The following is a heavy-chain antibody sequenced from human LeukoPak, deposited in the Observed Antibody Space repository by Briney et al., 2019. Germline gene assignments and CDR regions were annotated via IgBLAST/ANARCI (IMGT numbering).Heavy chain of an antibody. CDR3: ARHHCSSSRCYYLDV. Sequence: SETLSLTCTVSGGSISSGGYYWSWIRQPPGKGLEWIGYIFHSGSTYYNPSLKSRVTISEDTSKNQFSLKVISVTAADTAVYYCARHHCSSSRCYYLDVWGKGTTVSVSS. CDR2: IFHSGST. V-gene: IGHV4-30-2*03. J-gene: IGHJ6*04. D-gene: IGHD2-2*01. CDR1: GGSISSGGYY.